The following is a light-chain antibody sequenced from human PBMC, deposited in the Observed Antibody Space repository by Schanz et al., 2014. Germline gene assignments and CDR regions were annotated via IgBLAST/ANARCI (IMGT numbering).Light chain of an antibody. CDR2: RNN. CDR3: STWDDILNGQGV. CDR1: SSNIGIDT. V-gene: IGLV1-44*01. J-gene: IGLJ3*02. Sequence: QSVLTQPPSASGTPGQRVTISCSGSSSNIGIDTVNWFQQLPGTAPKLLIYRNNQRPSGVPDRFSGSKSGTSAFLAISGLESDDEADYYCSTWDDILNGQGVFGGGTKLTVL.